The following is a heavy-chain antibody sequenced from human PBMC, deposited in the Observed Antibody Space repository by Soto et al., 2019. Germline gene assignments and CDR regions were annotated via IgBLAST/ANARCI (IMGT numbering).Heavy chain of an antibody. V-gene: IGHV1-18*01. CDR3: ARDEGLEVAFHDALDI. D-gene: IGHD6-19*01. Sequence: QGQLVQSGAEVKKPGASVRISCQASHYTFTSYGISWMRQAPGQGLEWLGWISAYNGDTKYAENLEGRVTMTADTSTSTAYMDLRSLRSDDTAVYFCARDEGLEVAFHDALDIWGQGTMVTVSS. CDR1: HYTFTSYG. CDR2: ISAYNGDT. J-gene: IGHJ3*02.